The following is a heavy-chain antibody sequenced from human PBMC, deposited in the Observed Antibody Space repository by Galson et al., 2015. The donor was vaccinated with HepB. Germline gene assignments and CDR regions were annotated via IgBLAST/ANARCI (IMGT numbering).Heavy chain of an antibody. D-gene: IGHD5-18*01. V-gene: IGHV1-69*13. CDR2: IIPIFGTA. Sequence: SVKVSCKASGGTFSSYAISWVRQSPGQGLEWMGGIIPIFGTANYAQKFQGRVTITADESTSTAYMELSSRRSEDTAVYYCASDLNRRTAMVMGKEAFGYWGQGTLVTVSS. J-gene: IGHJ4*02. CDR3: ASDLNRRTAMVMGKEAFGY. CDR1: GGTFSSYA.